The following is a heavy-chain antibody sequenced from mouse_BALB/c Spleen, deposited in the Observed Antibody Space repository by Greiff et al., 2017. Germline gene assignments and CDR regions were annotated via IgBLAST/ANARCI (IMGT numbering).Heavy chain of an antibody. CDR1: GFTFSSFG. D-gene: IGHD2-3*01. V-gene: IGHV5-17*02. CDR3: ARDGYYEDAMDY. CDR2: ISSGSSTI. J-gene: IGHJ4*01. Sequence: EVKVVESGGGLVQPGGSRKLSCAASGFTFSSFGMHWVRQAPEKGLEWVAYISSGSSTIYYADTVKGRFTISRDNPKNTLFLQMTSLRSEDTAMYYCARDGYYEDAMDYWGQGTSVTVSS.